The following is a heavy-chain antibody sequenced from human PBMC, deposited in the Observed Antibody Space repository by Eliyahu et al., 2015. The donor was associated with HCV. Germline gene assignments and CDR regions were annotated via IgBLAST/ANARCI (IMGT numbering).Heavy chain of an antibody. Sequence: QVQLLQSGAEVKKPGSSVKVSCKASGGTFSNYAINWVRQAPGQGLEWVGXIIPILDIANYAQKFQDRVTITADKSTSTAYLELSSLRFEDTAVYYCARERRITVTLGDFQYWGQGAQITVSS. CDR1: GGTFSNYA. D-gene: IGHD4-17*01. CDR3: ARERRITVTLGDFQY. V-gene: IGHV1-69*04. CDR2: IIPILDIA. J-gene: IGHJ1*01.